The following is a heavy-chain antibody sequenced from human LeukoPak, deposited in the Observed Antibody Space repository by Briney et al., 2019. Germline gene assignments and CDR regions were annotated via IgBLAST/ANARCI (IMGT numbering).Heavy chain of an antibody. CDR2: IYTSGST. CDR1: GGSISSGSYY. Sequence: SETLSLTCTVSGGSISSGSYYWSWIRQPAGKGLEWIGRIYTSGSTNYNPSLKSRVTISVDTSKNQFSLKLSSVTAAATAVYYCAREETYYYADWGQGTLVTVSS. V-gene: IGHV4-61*02. CDR3: AREETYYYAD. J-gene: IGHJ4*02.